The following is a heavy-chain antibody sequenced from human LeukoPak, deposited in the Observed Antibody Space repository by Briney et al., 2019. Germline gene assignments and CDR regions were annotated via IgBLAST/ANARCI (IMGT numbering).Heavy chain of an antibody. CDR1: GFTFSSYS. J-gene: IGHJ3*02. D-gene: IGHD6-19*01. CDR2: ISSSSSTI. Sequence: GRSLRLSCAASGFTFSSYSMNWVRQAPGKGLEWVSYISSSSSTIYYADSVKGRFTISRDNVKNSLYLQMNSLRAEDTAVYYCVWLKDAFDIWGQGTMVTVSS. CDR3: VWLKDAFDI. V-gene: IGHV3-48*04.